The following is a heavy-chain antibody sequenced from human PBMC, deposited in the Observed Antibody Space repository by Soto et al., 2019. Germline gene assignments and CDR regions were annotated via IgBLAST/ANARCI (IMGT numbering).Heavy chain of an antibody. Sequence: GASVKVSCKASGYTFTSYGISWVRQAPGQGLEWMGWISAYNGNTNYAQKLQGRVTMTTDTSTSTAYMELRSLRSDDTAVYYCARDAGLSSWYAPPHGMDVWGQGTTVTVSS. V-gene: IGHV1-18*01. J-gene: IGHJ6*02. CDR2: ISAYNGNT. CDR1: GYTFTSYG. CDR3: ARDAGLSSWYAPPHGMDV. D-gene: IGHD6-13*01.